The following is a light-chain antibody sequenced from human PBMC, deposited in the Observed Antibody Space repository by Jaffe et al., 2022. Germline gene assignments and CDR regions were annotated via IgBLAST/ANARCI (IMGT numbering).Light chain of an antibody. V-gene: IGLV2-14*01. J-gene: IGLJ3*02. CDR3: SSYTGSSTLWV. CDR2: DVS. CDR1: SSDVGAYKF. Sequence: QSALTQPASVSGSPGQSITISCTGTSSDVGAYKFVSWYQHHPGKAPKLMIYDVSNRPSGVSNRFSGSKSGNTASLTISGLQAEDEANYYCSSYTGSSTLWVFGGGTEVTVL.